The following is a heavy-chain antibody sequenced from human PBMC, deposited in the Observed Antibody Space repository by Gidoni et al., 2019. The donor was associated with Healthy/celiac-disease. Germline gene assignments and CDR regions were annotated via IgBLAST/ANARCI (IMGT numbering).Heavy chain of an antibody. V-gene: IGHV3-7*03. CDR1: GFSFSSYW. D-gene: IGHD3-22*01. Sequence: EVQLVASGGGLVQPGGSLRLSCATSGFSFSSYWMSWVRQAPGKGLEWVANIKQDGSEKYYVDSVKGRFTISRDNAKNSLYLQMNSLRAEDTAVYYCARDGVFDSSGYPFDYWGQGVLVTVSS. CDR3: ARDGVFDSSGYPFDY. J-gene: IGHJ4*02. CDR2: IKQDGSEK.